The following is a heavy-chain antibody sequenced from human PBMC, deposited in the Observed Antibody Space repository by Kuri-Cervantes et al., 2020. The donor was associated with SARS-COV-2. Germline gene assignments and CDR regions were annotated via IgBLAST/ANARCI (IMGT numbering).Heavy chain of an antibody. J-gene: IGHJ3*02. CDR3: ARRTRYCSSTSCDIGAFDI. V-gene: IGHV5-51*01. D-gene: IGHD2-2*02. Sequence: LETYCQGPGYSFNSYWIGLVREMPGKGLERVGIIYPGDSDNSYSPSFQGQVTISANKYISTAYLPRISLKASDTAMYYCARRTRYCSSTSCDIGAFDIWGQGTMVTVSS. CDR1: GYSFNSYW. CDR2: IYPGDSDN.